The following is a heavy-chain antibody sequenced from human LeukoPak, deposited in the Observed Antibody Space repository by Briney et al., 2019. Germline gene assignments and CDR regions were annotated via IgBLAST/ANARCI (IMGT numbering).Heavy chain of an antibody. D-gene: IGHD1-26*01. CDR3: ARGGIVGVADAFDI. J-gene: IGHJ3*02. V-gene: IGHV4-30-2*01. Sequence: SQTLSLTCAVSGGSISSGGYSWSWIRQPPGKGLEWIGYIYHRGSTYYNPSLKSRVTISVDRSKNQFSLRLSSVTAADTAVYYCARGGIVGVADAFDIWGQGTMVTVSS. CDR2: IYHRGST. CDR1: GGSISSGGYS.